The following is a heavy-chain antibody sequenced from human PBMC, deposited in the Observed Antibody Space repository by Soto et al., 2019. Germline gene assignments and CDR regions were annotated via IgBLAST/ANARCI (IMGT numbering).Heavy chain of an antibody. Sequence: SETLSLTSAVYCGSFSGYYWSWIRQSPGKGLEGIGEINHGGSSNYNPSLKSRVTISVDTSKNQFSLKLGSVTAADTAVYFCARGITTKVVQRDAPDKYYFDSWGQGSLVTVS. CDR3: ARGITTKVVQRDAPDKYYFDS. CDR1: CGSFSGYY. J-gene: IGHJ4*02. D-gene: IGHD3-22*01. CDR2: INHGGSS. V-gene: IGHV4-34*01.